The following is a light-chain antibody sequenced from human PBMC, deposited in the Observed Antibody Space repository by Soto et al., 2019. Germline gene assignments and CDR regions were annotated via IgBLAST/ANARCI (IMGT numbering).Light chain of an antibody. Sequence: EIVLTQSPGTLSLSPGERATLSCRASQNINTRYSAWYRQKRGQPPSLLIFATSTRASGIPDRFSGSGSGRDFTLTISGLEPEDSAVYFCQQYDDSARYIFGQGTSLDIK. CDR3: QQYDDSARYI. CDR1: QNINTRY. CDR2: ATS. V-gene: IGKV3-20*01. J-gene: IGKJ2*01.